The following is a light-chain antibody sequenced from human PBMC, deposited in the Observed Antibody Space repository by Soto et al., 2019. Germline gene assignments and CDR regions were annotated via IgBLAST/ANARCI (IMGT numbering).Light chain of an antibody. CDR1: SSDVGGYNY. J-gene: IGLJ1*01. CDR2: DVS. Sequence: QSVLTQPASVSGSPGQSITISCTGTSSDVGGYNYVSWYQQHPGKAPKLMLYDVSNRPSGVSNRFSGSKSGNTASLTISGLQAEDEADYYCSSYTISSPYVFGTGTKLTVL. V-gene: IGLV2-14*01. CDR3: SSYTISSPYV.